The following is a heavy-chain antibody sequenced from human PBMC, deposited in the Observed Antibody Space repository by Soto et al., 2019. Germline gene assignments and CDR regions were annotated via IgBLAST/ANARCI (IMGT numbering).Heavy chain of an antibody. CDR3: ASEYCSGGSCYYYGMDV. Sequence: HPGGSLRLSCAASGFTFSSYDMHWVRQATGKGLEWVSAIGTAGDTYYPGSVKGRFTISRENAKNSLYLQMNSLRAGDTAVYYCASEYCSGGSCYYYGMDVWGQGTTVTVSS. CDR2: IGTAGDT. J-gene: IGHJ6*02. CDR1: GFTFSSYD. V-gene: IGHV3-13*01. D-gene: IGHD2-15*01.